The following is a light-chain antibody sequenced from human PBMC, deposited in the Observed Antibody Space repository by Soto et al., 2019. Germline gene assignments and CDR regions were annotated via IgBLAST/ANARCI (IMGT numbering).Light chain of an antibody. J-gene: IGKJ1*01. Sequence: DIQMNQCASTLSASVGDRVTVTRRASQTIGSWLAWYQQTTGKAPKILIYDASSLESGVPSRFRGSGSWTEFTLTISRLQPDDVETDYCQHYNSYSEAFGQGTKVDIK. CDR1: QTIGSW. CDR2: DAS. V-gene: IGKV1-5*01. CDR3: QHYNSYSEA.